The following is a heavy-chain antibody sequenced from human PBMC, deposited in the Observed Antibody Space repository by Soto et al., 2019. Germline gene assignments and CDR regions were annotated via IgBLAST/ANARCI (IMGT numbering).Heavy chain of an antibody. D-gene: IGHD2-21*02. CDR1: GYSISSGYY. V-gene: IGHV4-38-2*02. CDR3: VREEVGVVTAILDAFDI. J-gene: IGHJ3*02. Sequence: SETLSLTCTVSGYSISSGYYWGWIRQPPGKGLEWIGSIYHSGSTYYNPSLKSRVTISVDTSKNQFSLKLSSVTAADTAVYYCVREEVGVVTAILDAFDIWGQGTMVTVSS. CDR2: IYHSGST.